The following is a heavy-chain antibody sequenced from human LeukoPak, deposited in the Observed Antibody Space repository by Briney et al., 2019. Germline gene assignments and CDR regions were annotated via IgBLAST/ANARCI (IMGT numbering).Heavy chain of an antibody. Sequence: GGSLRLSCAASGFTFSSHAMHWVRQAPGKGLEWVAFIRYDGINKYYADSVKGRFTISRDNSKNTLYLQMGSLRAEDMAVYYCASLKRVGANLDYWGQGTLVTVSS. CDR3: ASLKRVGANLDY. D-gene: IGHD1-26*01. V-gene: IGHV3-30*02. J-gene: IGHJ4*02. CDR1: GFTFSSHA. CDR2: IRYDGINK.